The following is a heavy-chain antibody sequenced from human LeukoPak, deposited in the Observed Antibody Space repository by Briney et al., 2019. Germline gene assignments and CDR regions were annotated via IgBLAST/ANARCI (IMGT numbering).Heavy chain of an antibody. V-gene: IGHV3-23*01. J-gene: IGHJ4*02. D-gene: IGHD3-22*01. Sequence: GESLRLSCAASGFTFSNYALHWVRQAPGKGLEWVSGISVSGGSIYYADSVTGRFTISRDNSKDTLYLQMNRLRVEDTALYYCAKEHSVLTMMRGLDSWGQGTLVTVSS. CDR1: GFTFSNYA. CDR2: ISVSGGSI. CDR3: AKEHSVLTMMRGLDS.